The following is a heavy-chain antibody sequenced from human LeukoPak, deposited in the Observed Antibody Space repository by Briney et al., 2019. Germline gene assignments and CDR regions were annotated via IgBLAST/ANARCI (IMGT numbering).Heavy chain of an antibody. Sequence: SETLSLTCTVSGGSISSYYWSWIRQPPGKGLEWIGYIYYSGSTNYNPSLKSRVTISVDTSKNQFSLKLSSVTAADTAVYYCAREGNPAEWLRAGDDAFDIWGQGTMVTVSS. CDR2: IYYSGST. CDR1: GGSISSYY. V-gene: IGHV4-59*01. D-gene: IGHD5-12*01. J-gene: IGHJ3*02. CDR3: AREGNPAEWLRAGDDAFDI.